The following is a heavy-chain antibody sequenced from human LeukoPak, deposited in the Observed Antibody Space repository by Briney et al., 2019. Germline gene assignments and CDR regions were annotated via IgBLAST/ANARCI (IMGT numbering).Heavy chain of an antibody. Sequence: GGSLRLSCAASGFTFSSYWMHWVRQAPGKGLEWVSAISGSGGSTYYADSVKGRFTISRDNSKNTLYLQMNSLRAEDTAVYYCAKGGGYSPYYYMDVWGKGTTVTVSS. CDR2: ISGSGGST. CDR1: GFTFSSYW. J-gene: IGHJ6*03. V-gene: IGHV3-23*01. CDR3: AKGGGYSPYYYMDV. D-gene: IGHD5-18*01.